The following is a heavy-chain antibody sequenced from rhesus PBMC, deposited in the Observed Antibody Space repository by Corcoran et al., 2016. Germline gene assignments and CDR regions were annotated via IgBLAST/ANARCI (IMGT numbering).Heavy chain of an antibody. J-gene: IGHJ6*01. CDR1: GYSISSNY. CDR2: IYGRSGST. V-gene: IGHV4-147*01. Sequence: QVQLQESGPGLVKPSETLSLTCAVSGYSISSNYWSWIRQPPGKGLEWIGYIYGRSGSTYYNPSLKSRVTMSTATSKNQFSLKLSSVTAADTAVYYCARGYSSGWSYNYGLDSWGQGVVVTVSS. CDR3: ARGYSSGWSYNYGLDS. D-gene: IGHD6S26*01.